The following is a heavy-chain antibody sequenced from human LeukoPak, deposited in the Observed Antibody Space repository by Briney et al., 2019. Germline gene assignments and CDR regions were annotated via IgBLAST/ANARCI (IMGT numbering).Heavy chain of an antibody. CDR3: VQDWAWGAFGY. Sequence: GGSLRLSCAASGFTFSSYAMSWVRQAPGKGLEWVSAISGSGGSTYYADSVQGRFTTYRDNSKNTLYLQMNRLGAEDTAIYYCVQDWAWGAFGYWGQGTLVTVSS. D-gene: IGHD7-27*01. CDR1: GFTFSSYA. V-gene: IGHV3-23*01. CDR2: ISGSGGST. J-gene: IGHJ4*02.